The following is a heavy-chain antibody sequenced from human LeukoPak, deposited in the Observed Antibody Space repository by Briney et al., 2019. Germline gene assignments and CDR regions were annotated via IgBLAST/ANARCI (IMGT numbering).Heavy chain of an antibody. V-gene: IGHV3-21*01. Sequence: GGSLRLSCAASGFTFSSYSMNWVRQAPGKGLEWVSSISSSSSYIYYADSVKGRFTISRDNSKNTLYLQMNSLRAEDTAVYYCARSGYSGSYYSSGRLNYWGQGTLVTVSS. CDR1: GFTFSSYS. CDR2: ISSSSSYI. J-gene: IGHJ4*02. CDR3: ARSGYSGSYYSSGRLNY. D-gene: IGHD1-26*01.